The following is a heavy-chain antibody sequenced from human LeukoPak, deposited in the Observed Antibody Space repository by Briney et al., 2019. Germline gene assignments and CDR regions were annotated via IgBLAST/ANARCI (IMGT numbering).Heavy chain of an antibody. V-gene: IGHV3-11*06. D-gene: IGHD5-18*01. CDR1: GFTFSDYY. CDR2: ISSSSSYT. CDR3: ARVGWVNVDTAMMFDY. J-gene: IGHJ4*02. Sequence: GGSLRLSCAASGFTFSDYYMSWIRQAPGKGLEWVSYISSSSSYTNYADSVKGRFIISRDNAKNSLYLQMNSLRAEDTAVYYCARVGWVNVDTAMMFDYWGQGTLVTVSS.